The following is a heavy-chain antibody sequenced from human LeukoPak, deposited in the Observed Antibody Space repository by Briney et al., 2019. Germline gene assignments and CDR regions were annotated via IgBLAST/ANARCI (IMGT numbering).Heavy chain of an antibody. J-gene: IGHJ4*02. CDR2: ISGSGGST. D-gene: IGHD4-11*01. CDR1: GFTFSSYA. Sequence: GGSLRLSRAASGFTFSSYAMSWVRQAPGKGLEWVSAISGSGGSTYYADSVKGRFTISRDNSKNTLYLQMNSLRAEDTAVYYCAKRGSDYSDYAAKYFDDWGQGTLVTVSS. V-gene: IGHV3-23*01. CDR3: AKRGSDYSDYAAKYFDD.